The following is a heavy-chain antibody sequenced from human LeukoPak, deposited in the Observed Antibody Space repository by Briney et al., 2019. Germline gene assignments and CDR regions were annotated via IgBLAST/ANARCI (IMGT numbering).Heavy chain of an antibody. D-gene: IGHD4-17*01. CDR2: IYYSGST. CDR1: GGSISSYY. V-gene: IGHV4-59*12. Sequence: SETLSLTCTVSGGSISSYYWSWIRQPPGKGLEWIGYIYYSGSTNYNPSLKSRVTISVDTSKNQFSLKLSSVTAADTAVYYCARRGRPTTVTTLGVFDYWGQGTLVTVSS. CDR3: ARRGRPTTVTTLGVFDY. J-gene: IGHJ4*02.